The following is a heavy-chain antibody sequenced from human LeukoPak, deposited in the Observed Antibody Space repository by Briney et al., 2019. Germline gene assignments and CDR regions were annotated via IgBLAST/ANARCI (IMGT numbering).Heavy chain of an antibody. CDR3: ARYTRGDYDSSGYYPAHDAFDI. J-gene: IGHJ3*02. D-gene: IGHD3-22*01. CDR2: IYTSGST. CDR1: GGSISSYY. V-gene: IGHV4-4*07. Sequence: SETLSLTCTVSGGSISSYYWSWIRQPAGKGLEWIGRIYTSGSTNYNSSLKSRVTMSVDTSKNQFSLKLSSVTAADTAVYYCARYTRGDYDSSGYYPAHDAFDIWGQGTMDTVSS.